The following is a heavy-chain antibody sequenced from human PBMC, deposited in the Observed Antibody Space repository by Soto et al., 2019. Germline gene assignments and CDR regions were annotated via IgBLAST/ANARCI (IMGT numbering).Heavy chain of an antibody. CDR1: GFTFSSYE. CDR2: ISSSGSTI. Sequence: LRLSCAASGFTFSSYEMNWVRQAPGKGLEWVSYISSSGSTIYYADSVKGRFTISRDNAKNSLYLQMNSLRAEDTAVYYCARDHKGGYYYYGMDVWGQGTTVTVSS. CDR3: ARDHKGGYYYYGMDV. V-gene: IGHV3-48*03. J-gene: IGHJ6*02.